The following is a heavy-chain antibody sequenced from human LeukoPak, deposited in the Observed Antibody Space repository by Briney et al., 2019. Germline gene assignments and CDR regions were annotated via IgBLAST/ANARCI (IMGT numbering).Heavy chain of an antibody. Sequence: ASVKVSCKASGGTFISYAISWVRQAPGQGLEWMGGIIPIFGTANYAQKFQGRVTITADESTSTAYMELSSLRSEDTAVYYCARGYGDYDNWFDPWGQGTLVAVSS. CDR1: GGTFISYA. J-gene: IGHJ5*02. CDR3: ARGYGDYDNWFDP. V-gene: IGHV1-69*01. D-gene: IGHD4-17*01. CDR2: IIPIFGTA.